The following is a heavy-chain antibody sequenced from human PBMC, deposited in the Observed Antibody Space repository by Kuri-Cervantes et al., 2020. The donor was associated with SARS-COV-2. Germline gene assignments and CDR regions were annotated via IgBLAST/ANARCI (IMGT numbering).Heavy chain of an antibody. J-gene: IGHJ6*02. CDR2: IYPSGST. Sequence: SCKASGGTFSSYAISWVRQPPGKGLEWIGEIYPSGSTNYNPSLKSRVTISVDKSKNQFSLKLSSVTAADTAVYYCARHRAGGYYDSSGLDVWGQGTTVTVSS. V-gene: IGHV4-4*02. CDR1: GGTFSSYAI. D-gene: IGHD3-22*01. CDR3: ARHRAGGYYDSSGLDV.